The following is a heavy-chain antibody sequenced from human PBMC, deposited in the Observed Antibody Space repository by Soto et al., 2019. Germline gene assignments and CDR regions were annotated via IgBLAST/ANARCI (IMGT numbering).Heavy chain of an antibody. Sequence: EVQLVESGGGLVKPGGSLRLSCAASGFTFSSYSMNWVRQAPGKGLEWVSSISSSSSYIYYADAVKGRFTISRDNAKNSLYLQMNSLRAEGTAVYYCAREKSGIEVAVIGWFDPWGQGTLVTVSS. CDR2: ISSSSSYI. V-gene: IGHV3-21*01. CDR1: GFTFSSYS. D-gene: IGHD6-19*01. J-gene: IGHJ5*02. CDR3: AREKSGIEVAVIGWFDP.